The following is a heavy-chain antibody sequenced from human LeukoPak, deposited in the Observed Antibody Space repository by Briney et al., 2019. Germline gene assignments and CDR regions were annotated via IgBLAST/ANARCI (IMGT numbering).Heavy chain of an antibody. CDR3: ARDSDCSSTSCYVDYYYGMDV. J-gene: IGHJ6*02. V-gene: IGHV3-48*01. CDR2: ISSSSSTI. CDR1: GFTFSSYS. D-gene: IGHD2-2*01. Sequence: RSGGSLRLSCAASGFTFSSYSMNWVRQAPGKGLEWVSYISSSSSTIYYADSVKGRFTISRDNAKNSLYLQMNSLRAEDTAVYYCARDSDCSSTSCYVDYYYGMDVWGQGTTVTVSS.